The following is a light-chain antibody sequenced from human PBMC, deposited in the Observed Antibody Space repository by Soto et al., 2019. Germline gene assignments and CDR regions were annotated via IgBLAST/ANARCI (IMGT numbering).Light chain of an antibody. Sequence: EIVLTQSPGTLSLSPVERATLSCRASQSFRSNYLAWYQQRPGQSPRLLIYGVSSRAIAIPDRFSGSGSGTDCPLTISRLEPEDFSVYYCQQYDRVAGFTCGGGN. J-gene: IGKJ4*01. CDR3: QQYDRVAGFT. CDR2: GVS. CDR1: QSFRSNY. V-gene: IGKV3-20*01.